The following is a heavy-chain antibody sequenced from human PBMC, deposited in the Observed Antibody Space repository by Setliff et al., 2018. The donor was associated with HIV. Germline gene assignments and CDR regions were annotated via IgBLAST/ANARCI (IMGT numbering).Heavy chain of an antibody. CDR3: ATDPRRLSY. Sequence: GGSLRLSCAASGFTFDDYTMHWVRQAPGKGLEWVSLISWDGDMTYYADSVKGRFTISRDNSKNSLYLQMHSLRAEDTAIYYCATDPRRLSYWGQGTLVTVSS. D-gene: IGHD2-21*01. J-gene: IGHJ4*02. CDR2: ISWDGDMT. CDR1: GFTFDDYT. V-gene: IGHV3-43*01.